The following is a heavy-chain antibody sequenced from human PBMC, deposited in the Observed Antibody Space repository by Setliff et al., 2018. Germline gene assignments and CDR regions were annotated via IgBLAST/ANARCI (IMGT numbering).Heavy chain of an antibody. V-gene: IGHV3-23*01. CDR2: ITGCGNRI. D-gene: IGHD3-22*01. J-gene: IGHJ6*03. CDR3: AKTAHHYESSGYYYDPYFYYMDV. CDR1: GFTFSSYA. Sequence: GGSLRLSCVVSGFTFSSYAMTWVRHAPGKGLEWVSVITGCGNRIYYADSVKGLFSISRDNSKNTLYLQLNSLRAVVTAVYYWAKTAHHYESSGYYYDPYFYYMDVWGKGTTVTVSS.